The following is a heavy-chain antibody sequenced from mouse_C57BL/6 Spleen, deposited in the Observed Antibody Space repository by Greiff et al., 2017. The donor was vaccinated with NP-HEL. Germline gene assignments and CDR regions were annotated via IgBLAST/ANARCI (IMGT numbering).Heavy chain of an antibody. D-gene: IGHD1-1*01. CDR2: IDPSDSYT. Sequence: QVQLQQPGAELVKPGASVKLSCKASGYTFTSYWMQWVKQRPGQGLEWIGEIDPSDSYTNYNQKFKGKATLTVDTSSSTAYMQLSSLTSEDSAVYYCARVLPTTVVAPDYWGQGTTLTVSS. J-gene: IGHJ2*01. CDR3: ARVLPTTVVAPDY. V-gene: IGHV1-50*01. CDR1: GYTFTSYW.